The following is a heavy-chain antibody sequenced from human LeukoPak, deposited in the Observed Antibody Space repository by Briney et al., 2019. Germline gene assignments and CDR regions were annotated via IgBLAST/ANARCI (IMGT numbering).Heavy chain of an antibody. CDR3: APTITMIVVVPTGMDV. J-gene: IGHJ6*02. Sequence: GGSLRLSCAASGFTFSSYSMNWVRQAPGKGLEWVSSISSSSSYIYYADSVKGRFTISGDNAKNSLYLQMNSLRAEDTAVYYCAPTITMIVVVPTGMDVWGQGTTVTVSS. CDR2: ISSSSSYI. V-gene: IGHV3-21*01. D-gene: IGHD3-22*01. CDR1: GFTFSSYS.